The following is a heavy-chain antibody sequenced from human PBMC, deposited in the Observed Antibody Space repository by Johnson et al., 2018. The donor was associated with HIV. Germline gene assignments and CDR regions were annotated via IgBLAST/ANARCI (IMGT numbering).Heavy chain of an antibody. CDR1: GFTFSSYD. J-gene: IGHJ3*02. CDR2: IGTAGDT. Sequence: VQLVESGGGLKQPGGSLRLSCAASGFTFSSYDMHWVRQATGKGLEWVSTIGTAGDTYYPGSVKGRFTVSREDAKNSLYLQMNSLRAGDTAVYYCAREKTTPDAFDIWGQGTMVTVSS. D-gene: IGHD4-11*01. CDR3: AREKTTPDAFDI. V-gene: IGHV3-13*01.